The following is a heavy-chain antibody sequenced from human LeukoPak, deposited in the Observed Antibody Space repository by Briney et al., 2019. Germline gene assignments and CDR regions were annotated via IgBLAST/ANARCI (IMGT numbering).Heavy chain of an antibody. Sequence: GGSLRLSCAVSGFPLSSYAMSWVRQAPGKGLEWVSATSSSDAGTYYADSVKGRFTISRDNAKNSLYLQMNSLRAEDTAVYYCARADRLGAALLASFDYWGQGTLVTVSS. CDR3: ARADRLGAALLASFDY. CDR1: GFPLSSYA. J-gene: IGHJ4*02. CDR2: TSSSDAGT. V-gene: IGHV3-23*01. D-gene: IGHD3-16*01.